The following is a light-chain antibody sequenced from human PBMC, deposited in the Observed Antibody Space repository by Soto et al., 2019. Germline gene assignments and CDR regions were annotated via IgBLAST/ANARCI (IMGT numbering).Light chain of an antibody. V-gene: IGKV1-5*03. CDR1: QSISAW. Sequence: DIQMTQSPSTLSASVGDRVTITCRASQSISAWLAWYQQKPGKAPTLLIYKASTLQSGVPSRFSGSGSGTEFTLTISSLQPDDFATYYCQQYNSDSRTFGQGTKVEIK. CDR3: QQYNSDSRT. J-gene: IGKJ1*01. CDR2: KAS.